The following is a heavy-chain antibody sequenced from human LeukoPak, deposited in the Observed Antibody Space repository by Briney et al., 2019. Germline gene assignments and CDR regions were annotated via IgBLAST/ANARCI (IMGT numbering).Heavy chain of an antibody. J-gene: IGHJ5*02. Sequence: SLKISCAASGFTFANYAMHWVRQAPGKGLEWVSSISWNSGNTDYADSVKGRFTISRDNAKNSLYLQMNSLRVEDTALYYCAKSGQYCSGGTCQNWFDPWGQGTLVTVSS. CDR1: GFTFANYA. V-gene: IGHV3-9*01. CDR3: AKSGQYCSGGTCQNWFDP. CDR2: ISWNSGNT. D-gene: IGHD2-15*01.